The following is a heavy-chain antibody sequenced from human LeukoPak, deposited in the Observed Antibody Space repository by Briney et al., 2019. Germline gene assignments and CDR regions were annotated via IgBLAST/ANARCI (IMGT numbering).Heavy chain of an antibody. D-gene: IGHD3-10*01. CDR3: AKPYYYGSGSQKFFFDY. CDR2: ISSSGSTI. J-gene: IGHJ4*02. V-gene: IGHV3-48*01. CDR1: GFTFSSYW. Sequence: QSGGSLRLSCAASGFTFSSYWMSWVRQAPGKGLEWVSYISSSGSTIYYADSVKGRFTISRDNSKNTLYLQMNSLRAEDTAVYYCAKPYYYGSGSQKFFFDYWGQRALVTVSS.